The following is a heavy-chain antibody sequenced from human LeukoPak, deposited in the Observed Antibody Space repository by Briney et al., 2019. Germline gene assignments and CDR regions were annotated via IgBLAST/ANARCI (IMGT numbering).Heavy chain of an antibody. Sequence: GGSLRLSCAASGFTFSSYSMNWVRQAPGKGLEWVSSISSSSSYIYYADSVKGRFTISRGNAKNSLYLQMNSLRAEDTAVYYCAMGIAAAGYFDYWGQGTLVTVSS. V-gene: IGHV3-21*01. CDR2: ISSSSSYI. CDR3: AMGIAAAGYFDY. J-gene: IGHJ4*02. CDR1: GFTFSSYS. D-gene: IGHD6-13*01.